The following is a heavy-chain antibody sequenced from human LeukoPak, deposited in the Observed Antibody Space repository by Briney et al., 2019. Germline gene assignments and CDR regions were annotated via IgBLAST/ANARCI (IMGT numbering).Heavy chain of an antibody. CDR2: ISFSSGSI. CDR3: ARDLSPVVRASPMGY. CDR1: GFTFSRYN. V-gene: IGHV3-48*01. J-gene: IGHJ4*02. D-gene: IGHD3-10*01. Sequence: GGSLRLSCAASGFTFSRYNMNWVRQPPGKGLEWVSYISFSSGSISYAESVKGRFTISRDNAKSSLYLQMNSLRAEDTAVYYCARDLSPVVRASPMGYWGQGTPVTVSS.